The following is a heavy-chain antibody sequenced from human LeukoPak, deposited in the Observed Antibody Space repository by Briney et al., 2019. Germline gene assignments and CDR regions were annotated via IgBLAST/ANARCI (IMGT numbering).Heavy chain of an antibody. CDR1: GYSISSSNW. V-gene: IGHV4-28*01. CDR3: GSSSWCRAYAFDI. CDR2: IYYSGST. Sequence: PSDTLSLTCAVSGYSISSSNWWGWIRQPPGKGLEWIGYIYYSGSTYYNPSLKSRVTMSVDTSKNQFSLKLSPVTAVDTAVYYCGSSSWCRAYAFDIWGQGTMVTVSS. D-gene: IGHD6-13*01. J-gene: IGHJ3*02.